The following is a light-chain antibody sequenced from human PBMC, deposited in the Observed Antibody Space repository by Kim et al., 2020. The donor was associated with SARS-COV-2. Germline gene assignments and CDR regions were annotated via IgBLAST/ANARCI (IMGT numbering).Light chain of an antibody. J-gene: IGKJ4*01. CDR2: DAS. V-gene: IGKV3-15*01. CDR1: QSVSAN. CDR3: QQYHHWPVT. Sequence: EVVMTQSPVTLSVSPGERVSLSCRASQSVSANLAWYQKKPGQAPRLVIYDASIRATGIPARFSGGGSGTEFTLSISSLQSEDFAVYYCQQYHHWPVTFGGGTKVEI.